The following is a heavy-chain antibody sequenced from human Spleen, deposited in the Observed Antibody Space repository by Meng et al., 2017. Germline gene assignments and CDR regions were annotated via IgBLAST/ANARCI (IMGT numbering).Heavy chain of an antibody. V-gene: IGHV1-2*06. D-gene: IGHD3-10*01. CDR1: GYNFPDYY. Sequence: VQLVQSWAEVKKPGASVKVSCKPSGYNFPDYYIPWVRQAPGQGLEWMGRIDPKNGDTHYAQKFQGKVTMTGDTSISTAYMDLSGLRSDDTAVYYCARESITMVRGVIEISIWFDPWGQGTLVTVSS. CDR2: IDPKNGDT. J-gene: IGHJ5*02. CDR3: ARESITMVRGVIEISIWFDP.